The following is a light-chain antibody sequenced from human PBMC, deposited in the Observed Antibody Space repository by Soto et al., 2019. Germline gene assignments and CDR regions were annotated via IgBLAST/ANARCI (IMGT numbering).Light chain of an antibody. CDR2: DVR. CDR1: SSDVGGYNY. CDR3: CSYTSSSTPWV. Sequence: QSVLTQPASVSGSPGQSITISCTGTSSDVGGYNYVSWYQQHPGKAPKLMIYDVRDRPSGVSNRFSASKSGNTAPLTISGLQAEDEADYYCCSYTSSSTPWVFGTGTKVT. V-gene: IGLV2-14*03. J-gene: IGLJ1*01.